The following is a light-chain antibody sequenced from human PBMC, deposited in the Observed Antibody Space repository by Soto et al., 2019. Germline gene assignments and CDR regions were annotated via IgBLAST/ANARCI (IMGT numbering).Light chain of an antibody. Sequence: QSALTQPASVSGSPGQSITISCTGTSSDVGCYNLVSWYQQHPGKAPKLMIYEGSNRPSGVSNRFSGSKSGNTASLTIFGLQDADEDDYYCCSYAGTSNYVVFGGGTKLTVL. V-gene: IGLV2-23*01. J-gene: IGLJ2*01. CDR3: CSYAGTSNYVV. CDR2: EGS. CDR1: SSDVGCYNL.